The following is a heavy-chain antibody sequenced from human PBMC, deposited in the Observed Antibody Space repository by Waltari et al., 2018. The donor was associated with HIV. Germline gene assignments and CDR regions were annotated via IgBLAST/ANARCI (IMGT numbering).Heavy chain of an antibody. Sequence: QVQLQQWGAGLLKPSETLSLTCAVYGGSFSAYYWSWIRQPPGTGREWIGEINHSGSTNYNPSGSTNYNPSLKSRVTISVDTSKNQFSLKLSSVTAADTAVYYCARRGTYGTMRFFDYWGQGTLVTVSS. D-gene: IGHD1-1*01. CDR3: ARRGTYGTMRFFDY. CDR1: GGSFSAYY. V-gene: IGHV4-34*02. J-gene: IGHJ4*02. CDR2: INHSGSTNYNPSGST.